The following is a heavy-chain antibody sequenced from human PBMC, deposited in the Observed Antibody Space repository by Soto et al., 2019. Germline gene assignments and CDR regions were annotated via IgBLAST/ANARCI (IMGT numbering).Heavy chain of an antibody. Sequence: SVKVSCKASGGTFSSYTISWVRQAPGQGLEWMGRIIPILGIANYAQKFQGRVTITADKSTSTAYTELRSLRSDDTAVYYCARGWRYDFWSGYYTPWFDPWGQGTLVTVSS. CDR2: IIPILGIA. J-gene: IGHJ5*02. CDR3: ARGWRYDFWSGYYTPWFDP. D-gene: IGHD3-3*01. CDR1: GGTFSSYT. V-gene: IGHV1-69*02.